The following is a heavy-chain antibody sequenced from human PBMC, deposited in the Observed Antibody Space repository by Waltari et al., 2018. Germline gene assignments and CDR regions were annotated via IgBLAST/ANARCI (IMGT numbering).Heavy chain of an antibody. CDR2: IYYSGST. CDR3: ARGELSKRKNWFDP. V-gene: IGHV4-59*11. J-gene: IGHJ5*02. CDR1: GGPISSHY. Sequence: QVQLRESRPGLVKPSETLSLTCTVSGGPISSHYWSWIRRPPGKGVEWIGYIYYSGSTNYHPSLNSRVTISVDTSKNQFSLKLSAVTAADTAVYYCARGELSKRKNWFDPWGQGTLVTVSS. D-gene: IGHD1-26*01.